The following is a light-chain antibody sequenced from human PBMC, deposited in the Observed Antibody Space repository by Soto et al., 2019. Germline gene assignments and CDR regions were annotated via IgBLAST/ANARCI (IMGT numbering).Light chain of an antibody. CDR3: QQYNNWLSIP. CDR1: QSVGNY. CDR2: DAS. J-gene: IGKJ5*01. Sequence: EIVLTQSAATVSLSRGERATLSCRASQSVGNYLAWYQQKPGQAPRLLIYDASNRATGIPDRFSGSGSGTEFTLTISSLQSEDFAVYYCQQYNNWLSIPFGQGTRLEIK. V-gene: IGKV3-11*01.